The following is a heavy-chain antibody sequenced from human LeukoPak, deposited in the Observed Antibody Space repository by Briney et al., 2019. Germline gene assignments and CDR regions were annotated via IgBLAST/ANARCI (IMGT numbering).Heavy chain of an antibody. Sequence: GRSLRLSCAASGFIFSTYGMHWVRQGPGKGLEWVAVISYDGNGSKKYYADSVKGRFTISRDNSKNTLCLQMNSLRAEDTAVYYCAKERVIAAAGIYDYFDSWGQGTLVTVSS. CDR3: AKERVIAAAGIYDYFDS. V-gene: IGHV3-30*18. CDR1: GFIFSTYG. J-gene: IGHJ4*02. D-gene: IGHD6-13*01. CDR2: ISYDGNGSKK.